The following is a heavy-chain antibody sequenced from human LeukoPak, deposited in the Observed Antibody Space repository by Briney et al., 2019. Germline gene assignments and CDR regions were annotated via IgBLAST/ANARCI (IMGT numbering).Heavy chain of an antibody. Sequence: PSETLSLTCAVYGGSFSGYYWSWIRQPPGKGLEWIGEINHSGSTNYNPSLKSRVTISVDTSKNQFSLKLSSVTAADTAVYYCASGDYGTFDYWGQGTLVTVSS. J-gene: IGHJ4*02. V-gene: IGHV4-34*01. CDR3: ASGDYGTFDY. D-gene: IGHD4-17*01. CDR1: GGSFSGYY. CDR2: INHSGST.